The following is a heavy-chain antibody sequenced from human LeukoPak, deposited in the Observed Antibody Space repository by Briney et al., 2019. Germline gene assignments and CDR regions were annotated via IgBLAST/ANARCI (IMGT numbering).Heavy chain of an antibody. V-gene: IGHV3-23*01. CDR1: DFTFSSYA. CDR3: ANSVPHVDY. CDR2: ISGSGGST. Sequence: GGPLRLSCPASDFTFSSYAMSWVRQAPGKGLEWVSAISGSGGSTYYAVSVKCQFTISRDNSKNTLYLQMNSLRAEDTAVYYCANSVPHVDYWGQGTLVTVSS. D-gene: IGHD6-6*01. J-gene: IGHJ4*02.